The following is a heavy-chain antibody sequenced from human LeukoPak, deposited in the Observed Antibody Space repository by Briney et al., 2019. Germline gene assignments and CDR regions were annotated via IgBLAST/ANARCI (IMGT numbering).Heavy chain of an antibody. CDR3: ERGAAGYYYYMDV. V-gene: IGHV1-2*02. Sequence: ASVKVSCNASGYTFTGYYMHWVRQAPGQGLEWMGWINPNSGGTNYAKKFQGRVTMTRDTSISTAYTELSRLRSDDTAVYYCERGAAGYYYYMDVWGKGTTVTVSS. CDR2: INPNSGGT. CDR1: GYTFTGYY. D-gene: IGHD6-25*01. J-gene: IGHJ6*03.